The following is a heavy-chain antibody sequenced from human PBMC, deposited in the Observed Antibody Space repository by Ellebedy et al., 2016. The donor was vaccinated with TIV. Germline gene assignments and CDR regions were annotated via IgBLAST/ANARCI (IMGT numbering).Heavy chain of an antibody. V-gene: IGHV1-46*04. D-gene: IGHD3-10*01. CDR2: INPSGGST. J-gene: IGHJ6*02. CDR1: GYTFTSYY. Sequence: AASVKVSCKASGYTFTSYYMHWVRHAPGQGLEWMGIINPSGGSTSYAQKLQGRVTMTRDTSTSTVYMELSSLRSEDTAVYYCARGGTMVRGVITFYYYYGMDVWGQGTTVTVSS. CDR3: ARGGTMVRGVITFYYYYGMDV.